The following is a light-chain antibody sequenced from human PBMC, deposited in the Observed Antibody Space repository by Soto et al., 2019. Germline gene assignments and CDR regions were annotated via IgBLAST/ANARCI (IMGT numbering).Light chain of an antibody. CDR2: EVN. J-gene: IGLJ3*02. CDR1: SSDVGSYNL. Sequence: QSALTQPASVSGSPGQSITISCTGTSSDVGSYNLVSWYQQHPGKAPKLIIYEVNTRPSGVSNRFSGSKSGNTASLTISGLQAEDEASYYCCSFAGGTTFVFGGGTKVTV. V-gene: IGLV2-23*02. CDR3: CSFAGGTTFV.